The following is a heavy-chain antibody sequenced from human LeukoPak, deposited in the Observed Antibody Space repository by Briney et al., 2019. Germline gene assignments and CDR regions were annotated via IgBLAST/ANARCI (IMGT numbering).Heavy chain of an antibody. D-gene: IGHD2-8*01. CDR3: AKYADYYGMDV. CDR1: GFSFSSHG. V-gene: IGHV3-30*18. CDR2: ISYDGNHI. J-gene: IGHJ6*02. Sequence: GRSLRLSCAASGFSFSSHGMHWVRQAPGKGLEWVAVISYDGNHIYYADSVQGRFTISRDNSKNTLYLQMNSLRTDDTAVYFCAKYADYYGMDVWGQGTTVTVSS.